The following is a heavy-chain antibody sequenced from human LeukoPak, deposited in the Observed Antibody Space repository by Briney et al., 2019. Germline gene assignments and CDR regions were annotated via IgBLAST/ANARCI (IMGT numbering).Heavy chain of an antibody. CDR3: ASGHSKDAFDI. D-gene: IGHD2-21*01. V-gene: IGHV4-59*01. CDR2: IYYSGGT. Sequence: SETLSLTCTVSGGSISSYYWSWIRQPPGKGLEWIGYIYYSGGTNYNPSLKSRVTISVDTSKNQLSLKLSSVTAADTAVYYCASGHSKDAFDIWGQGTMVTVSS. J-gene: IGHJ3*02. CDR1: GGSISSYY.